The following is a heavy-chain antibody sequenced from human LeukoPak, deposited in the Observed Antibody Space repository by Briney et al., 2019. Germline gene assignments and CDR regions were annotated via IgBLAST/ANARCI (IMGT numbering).Heavy chain of an antibody. CDR3: TSYGDYVQSAFDI. Sequence: KASETLSLTCAVSGGSISSSNWWSWVRQPPGKGLEWIGEIYHSGSTNYNPSLKSRVTISVDKSKNQFSLKLSSVTAADTAVYYCTSYGDYVQSAFDIWGQGTMVTVSS. CDR1: GGSISSSNW. CDR2: IYHSGST. V-gene: IGHV4-4*02. J-gene: IGHJ3*02. D-gene: IGHD4-17*01.